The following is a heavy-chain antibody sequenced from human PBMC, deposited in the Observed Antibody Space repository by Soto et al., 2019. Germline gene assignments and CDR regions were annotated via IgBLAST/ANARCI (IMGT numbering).Heavy chain of an antibody. CDR1: VDSVTIGSYD. D-gene: IGHD7-27*01. CDR2: ISYTGRT. CDR3: AREWGLLPYYVMNV. J-gene: IGHJ6*01. V-gene: IGHV4-61*03. Sequence: SETLSLTCIFSVDSVTIGSYDWTWLRQPPGKGLEWIGYISYTGRTKYNPSLQSRVTISVDTSKNDFSLNLSSVTAADTAVYFCAREWGLLPYYVMNVWGQGTAVTVSS.